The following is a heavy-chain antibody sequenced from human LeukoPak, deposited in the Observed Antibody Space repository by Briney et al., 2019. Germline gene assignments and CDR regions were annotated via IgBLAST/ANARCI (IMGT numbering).Heavy chain of an antibody. J-gene: IGHJ4*02. CDR2: ITSNSGDT. CDR3: ARAGGASDSSGWYVFDY. Sequence: ASLKVSCKASGYTFTAHYMHWVRQAPGQGLEWMGWITSNSGDTYYVQKFQGWVTMTRDTSISTPYMELSRLRSDDTAVYYCARAGGASDSSGWYVFDYWGQGTLVTVSA. D-gene: IGHD6-19*01. V-gene: IGHV1-2*04. CDR1: GYTFTAHY.